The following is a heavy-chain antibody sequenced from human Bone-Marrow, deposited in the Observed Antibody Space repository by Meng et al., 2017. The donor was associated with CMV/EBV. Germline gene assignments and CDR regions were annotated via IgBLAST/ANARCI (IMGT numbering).Heavy chain of an antibody. CDR3: ARDPGWGALDY. CDR2: ISYDGSNK. D-gene: IGHD1-26*01. V-gene: IGHV3-30*04. Sequence: GESLKISCAASGFTFSSYAMHWVRQAPGKGLEWVAVISYDGSNKYYADSVKGRFTISRDNSKNTLYLQMNSLRAEDTAVYYCARDPGWGALDYWGQGILVTVSS. CDR1: GFTFSSYA. J-gene: IGHJ4*02.